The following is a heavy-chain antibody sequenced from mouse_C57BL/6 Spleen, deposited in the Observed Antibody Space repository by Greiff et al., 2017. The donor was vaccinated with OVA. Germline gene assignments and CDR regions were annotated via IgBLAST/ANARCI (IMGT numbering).Heavy chain of an antibody. CDR2: IDPETGGT. CDR3: TPGAWFAY. Sequence: VQLQQSGAELVRPGASVTLSCKASGYTFTDYEMHWVKQTPVHGLEWIGAIDPETGGTAYNQTFKGKAILTADNSSSTAYMELRSLTSEDSAVYYCTPGAWFAYRGQGTLVTVSA. J-gene: IGHJ3*01. V-gene: IGHV1-15*01. D-gene: IGHD4-1*01. CDR1: GYTFTDYE.